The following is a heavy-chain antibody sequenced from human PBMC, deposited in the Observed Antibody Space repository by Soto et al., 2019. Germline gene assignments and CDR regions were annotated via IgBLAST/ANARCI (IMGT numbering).Heavy chain of an antibody. J-gene: IGHJ3*02. V-gene: IGHV3-11*01. CDR3: ARDGIMITFGGVIAHNLDAFDI. CDR2: ISSSGSTI. Sequence: GGSLRLSCAASGFTFSDYYMSWIRQAPGKGLEWVSYISSSGSTIYYADSVKGRFTISRDNAKNSLYLQMNSLRAEDTAVYYCARDGIMITFGGVIAHNLDAFDIWGQGTMVTVSS. D-gene: IGHD3-16*02. CDR1: GFTFSDYY.